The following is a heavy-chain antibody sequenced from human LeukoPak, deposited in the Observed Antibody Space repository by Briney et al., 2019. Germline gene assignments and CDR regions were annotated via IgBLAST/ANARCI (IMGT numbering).Heavy chain of an antibody. D-gene: IGHD6-19*01. J-gene: IGHJ4*02. CDR1: GFTVTSNY. CDR3: AREGSGWYPFDY. CDR2: IYSDGST. V-gene: IGHV3-66*02. Sequence: GGSLRLSCAASGFTVTSNYMSWVRQAPGKGLEWVSIIYSDGSTYYADSVKGRSTISRDNSKNTLYLQMNSLRLEDTAVYYCAREGSGWYPFDYWGQGTLVTVSS.